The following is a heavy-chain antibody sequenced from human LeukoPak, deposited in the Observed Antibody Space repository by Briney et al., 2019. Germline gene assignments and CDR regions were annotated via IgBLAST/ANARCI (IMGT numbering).Heavy chain of an antibody. J-gene: IGHJ4*02. D-gene: IGHD3-22*01. CDR3: ARAAEDYYYGSSGYEE. CDR2: ISYDGSNK. Sequence: PGGSLRLSCAASGFTFSSYAMHWVRQAPGKGLEWVAVISYDGSNKYYADSVKGRFTISRDNSKNTLYLQMNSLRAEDTAVYYCARAAEDYYYGSSGYEEWGQGTLVTVSS. V-gene: IGHV3-30-3*01. CDR1: GFTFSSYA.